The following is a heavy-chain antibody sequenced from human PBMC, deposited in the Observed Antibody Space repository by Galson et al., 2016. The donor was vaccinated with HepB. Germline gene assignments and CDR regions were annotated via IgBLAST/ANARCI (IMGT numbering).Heavy chain of an antibody. Sequence: SLRLSCAASGFMFSHYAMQWVRQAPGKGLEWVAGILYDERDEFYTDSVKGRFTISRDNSKNTLYLEMNSLRAEDTAVYYCTGAGDFWSGPALNHYYHGMDVWGHGTWVTVSS. V-gene: IGHV3-30*04. CDR2: ILYDERDE. D-gene: IGHD3-3*01. CDR1: GFMFSHYA. J-gene: IGHJ6*02. CDR3: TGAGDFWSGPALNHYYHGMDV.